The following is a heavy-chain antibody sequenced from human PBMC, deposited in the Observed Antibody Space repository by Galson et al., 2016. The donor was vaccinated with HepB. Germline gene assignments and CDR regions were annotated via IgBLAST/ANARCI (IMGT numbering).Heavy chain of an antibody. CDR2: IIPILGAG. CDR3: AKHFRDCYDYWIYFDS. V-gene: IGHV1-69*13. CDR1: GGTFSDYA. D-gene: IGHD5-24*01. Sequence: SVKVSCKASGGTFSDYAISWVRQAPGRGLEVMGGIIPILGAGNYAHRFQDRLTITADESTNTVHMEMRSLTSEDTAVYYCAKHFRDCYDYWIYFDSWDQGTLITVSS. J-gene: IGHJ4*02.